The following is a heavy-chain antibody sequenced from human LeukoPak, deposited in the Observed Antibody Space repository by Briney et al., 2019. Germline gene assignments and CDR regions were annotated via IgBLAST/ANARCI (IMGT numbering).Heavy chain of an antibody. CDR3: ARALGIYSSSWREPLYYYYMDV. J-gene: IGHJ6*03. CDR2: INPSGGST. CDR1: GYTFTSYY. Sequence: ASVKVSCKASGYTFTSYYMHWVRQAPGQGLEWMGIINPSGGSTSYAQKFQGRVTMTRDTSTSTVYMELSSLRSGDTAVYYCARALGIYSSSWREPLYYYYMDVWGKGTTVTVSS. D-gene: IGHD6-13*01. V-gene: IGHV1-46*03.